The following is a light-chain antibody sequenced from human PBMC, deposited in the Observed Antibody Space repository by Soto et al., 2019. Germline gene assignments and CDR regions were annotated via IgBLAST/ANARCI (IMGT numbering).Light chain of an antibody. J-gene: IGKJ1*01. Sequence: EIMLKQSPATLSLPQGERATLSCRASQSVGSYLAWYQQKPGQAPRLLLYDASNRATGIPARFSGGGSGTEFTLTISSLQSEDFAVYYCQQYNNWWAFGQGTKVDI. CDR1: QSVGSY. CDR2: DAS. CDR3: QQYNNWWA. V-gene: IGKV3-11*01.